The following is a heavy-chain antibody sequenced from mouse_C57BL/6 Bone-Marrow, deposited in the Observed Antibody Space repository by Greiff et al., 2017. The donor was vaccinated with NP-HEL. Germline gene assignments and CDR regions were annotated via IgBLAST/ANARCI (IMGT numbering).Heavy chain of an antibody. CDR1: GFTFSSYG. J-gene: IGHJ3*01. CDR2: ISSGGSYT. CDR3: ARHGIAWFAY. V-gene: IGHV5-6*01. Sequence: EVKLVESGGDLVKPGGSLKLSCAASGFTFSSYGLSWVRQTPDKRLAWVATISSGGSYTYYPDSVKGRFTISRDNAKNTLYLQMSSLKSEDTARDYWARHGIAWFAYWGQGTLVTVSA. D-gene: IGHD4-1*01.